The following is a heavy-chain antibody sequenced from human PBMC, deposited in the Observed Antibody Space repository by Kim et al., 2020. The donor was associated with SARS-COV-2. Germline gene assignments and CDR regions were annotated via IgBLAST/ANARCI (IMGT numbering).Heavy chain of an antibody. D-gene: IGHD5-18*01. V-gene: IGHV1-69*04. J-gene: IGHJ4*02. Sequence: AQKSRGSVTSTADKSTNTAYMELSSLRSEDTAVYYCARGGYSYGLYYFDYWGQGTLVTVSS. CDR3: ARGGYSYGLYYFDY.